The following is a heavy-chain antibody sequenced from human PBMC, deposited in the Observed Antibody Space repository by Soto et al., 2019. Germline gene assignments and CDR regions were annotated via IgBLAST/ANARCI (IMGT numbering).Heavy chain of an antibody. CDR1: GDSFTSNNW. CDR3: ARDHMVRGVVIYRGYYFDS. V-gene: IGHV4-4*02. CDR2: ISDGGST. Sequence: QVQLQESGPGLVRSSGTLSLTCTVSGDSFTSNNWWTWVRQPPGKVLVWIGEISDGGSTDYNKSLKSRLTISVEKSKNQFSLRLSSVTAADTAVYYCARDHMVRGVVIYRGYYFDSWGQGALVTVSS. D-gene: IGHD3-10*01. J-gene: IGHJ4*02.